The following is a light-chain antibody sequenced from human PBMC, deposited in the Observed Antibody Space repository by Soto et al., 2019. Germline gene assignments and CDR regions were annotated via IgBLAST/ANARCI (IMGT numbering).Light chain of an antibody. CDR3: QQYDSSPRT. Sequence: ILLTQSPGTLSLSPGERATLSCRASQSVSSYLAWYQQKPGQAPRLLISGASTRAADIPDRFSGSGSGTDFTLTIGRLEPEDLAVYYCQQYDSSPRTFGQGTKVDI. CDR2: GAS. V-gene: IGKV3-20*01. CDR1: QSVSSY. J-gene: IGKJ1*01.